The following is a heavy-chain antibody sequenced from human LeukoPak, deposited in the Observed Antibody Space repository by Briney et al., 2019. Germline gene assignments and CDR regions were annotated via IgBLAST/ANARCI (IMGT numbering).Heavy chain of an antibody. CDR2: VYTSGIT. V-gene: IGHV4-4*07. CDR3: ARHNGFDRGYYYDMYV. Sequence: SETLSLTCTVSGGFINNYWSWIRQPAAKGLEWIGRVYTSGITNYNPSLKSRITMSVDTSKKHFSLKLTSVAAADTAVYYCARHNGFDRGYYYDMYVWGKGTTVAVSS. J-gene: IGHJ6*03. D-gene: IGHD3-9*01. CDR1: GGFINNY.